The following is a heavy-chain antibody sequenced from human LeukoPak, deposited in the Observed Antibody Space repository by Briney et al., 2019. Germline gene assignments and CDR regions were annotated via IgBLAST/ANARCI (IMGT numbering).Heavy chain of an antibody. J-gene: IGHJ4*02. D-gene: IGHD3-3*01. CDR2: ISGSGGST. V-gene: IGHV3-23*01. Sequence: PGGSLRLSCAASGFTFSSYAMSWVRQAPGKGLEWVSAISGSGGSTYYADSVKGRFTISRDNSQNTLYLQMNSLRAEDTAVYYCAKDGPDFWSGYYFEQGAFDYWGQGTLVTVSS. CDR1: GFTFSSYA. CDR3: AKDGPDFWSGYYFEQGAFDY.